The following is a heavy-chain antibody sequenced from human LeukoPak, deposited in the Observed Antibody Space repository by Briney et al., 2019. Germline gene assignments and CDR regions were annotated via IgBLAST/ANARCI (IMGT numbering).Heavy chain of an antibody. CDR1: GGTFSSYA. J-gene: IGHJ4*02. CDR2: IIPIFGTA. V-gene: IGHV1-69*13. D-gene: IGHD5-18*01. CDR3: ACGYSYGHALDLDY. Sequence: ASVKVSRKASGGTFSSYAISWVRQAPGQGLEWMGGIIPIFGTANYAQKFQGRVTITADESTSTAYMELSSLRSEDTAVYYCACGYSYGHALDLDYWGQGTLVTVSS.